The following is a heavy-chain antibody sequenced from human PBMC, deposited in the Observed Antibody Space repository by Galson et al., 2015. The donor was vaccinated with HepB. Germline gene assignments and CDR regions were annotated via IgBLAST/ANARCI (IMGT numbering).Heavy chain of an antibody. Sequence: SVKVSCKVSGGTFGTHSVNWVRQAPGQGLEWVGGIIPLLGSPSKSQTLKDRITITADLSTNTVYMDLNGLKTDDTAVYFCARLGNCTGGSCYSHWGQGTLVTVSS. V-gene: IGHV1-69*10. CDR1: GGTFGTHS. J-gene: IGHJ1*01. CDR3: ARLGNCTGGSCYSH. CDR2: IIPLLGSP. D-gene: IGHD2-15*01.